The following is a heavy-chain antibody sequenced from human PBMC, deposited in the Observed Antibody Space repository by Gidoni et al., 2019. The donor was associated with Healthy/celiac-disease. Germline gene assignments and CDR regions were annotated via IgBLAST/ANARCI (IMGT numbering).Heavy chain of an antibody. CDR3: ARHSSGWSRGWFDP. CDR1: GGSISSSSYY. V-gene: IGHV4-39*01. J-gene: IGHJ5*02. Sequence: QLQLQESGPGLVKPSETLSLTCTVSGGSISSSSYYWGWIRQPPGKGLEWIGSIYYSGSTYYNPSLKSRVTISVDTSKNQFSLKLSSVTAADTAVYYCARHSSGWSRGWFDPWGQGTLVTVSS. CDR2: IYYSGST. D-gene: IGHD6-19*01.